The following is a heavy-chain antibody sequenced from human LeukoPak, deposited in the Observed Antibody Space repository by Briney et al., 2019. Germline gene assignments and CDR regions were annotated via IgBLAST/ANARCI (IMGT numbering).Heavy chain of an antibody. V-gene: IGHV1-58*02. J-gene: IGHJ4*02. CDR1: GLTFTNSA. CDR3: ATNSADYNFWSGFYSFDY. CDR2: IVVDSGNT. D-gene: IGHD3-3*01. Sequence: GTSVTVSCKASGLTFTNSAMQWVRQARGQRLEWIGWIVVDSGNTNYAQNFQERVTITRDMSTTTAYMELSSLRSEDTAVYYCATNSADYNFWSGFYSFDYWGQGTLVSVST.